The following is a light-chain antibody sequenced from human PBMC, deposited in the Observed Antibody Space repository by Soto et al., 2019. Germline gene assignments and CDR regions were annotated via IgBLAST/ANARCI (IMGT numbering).Light chain of an antibody. Sequence: DIQMTQSPSSLSASVGDRVTITCRASQSISSYLNWYQQKPGKAPKLLIYAASSLQSGVPSRFSGSGSGTDFTLTISLLQPEDFATDYCHQSYRTPGTFGQGTEVEIK. CDR3: HQSYRTPGT. CDR2: AAS. V-gene: IGKV1-39*01. J-gene: IGKJ1*01. CDR1: QSISSY.